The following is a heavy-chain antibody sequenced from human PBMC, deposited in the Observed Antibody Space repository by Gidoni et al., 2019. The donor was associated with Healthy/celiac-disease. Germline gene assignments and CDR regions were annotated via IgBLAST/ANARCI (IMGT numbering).Heavy chain of an antibody. V-gene: IGHV3-23*01. CDR1: GSTFSRYA. CDR2: ISGSGGST. D-gene: IGHD2-15*01. Sequence: VQLLESGGGLVQPGGSLRLSCAASGSTFSRYAMSWVRQDPGKGMEWVSAISGSGGSTYYADSVKGRFTISRDNSKNTLYLQMNSLRDEDTAVDYCAKDVVTLVVVAATLDYWGQGTLVTVSS. CDR3: AKDVVTLVVVAATLDY. J-gene: IGHJ4*02.